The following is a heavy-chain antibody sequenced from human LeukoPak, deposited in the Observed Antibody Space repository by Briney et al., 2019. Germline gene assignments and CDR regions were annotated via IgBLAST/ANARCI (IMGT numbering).Heavy chain of an antibody. CDR2: INPNSGGT. J-gene: IGHJ4*02. V-gene: IGHV1-2*02. CDR3: AREGSFTYYDSSGYFY. D-gene: IGHD3-22*01. CDR1: GYTFTGYY. Sequence: ASVKASCKASGYTFTGYYMHWVRQAPGQGLEWMGWINPNSGGTNYAQKFQGRVTMTRDTSISTAYMELSRLRSDDTAVYYCAREGSFTYYDSSGYFYWGQGTLVTVSS.